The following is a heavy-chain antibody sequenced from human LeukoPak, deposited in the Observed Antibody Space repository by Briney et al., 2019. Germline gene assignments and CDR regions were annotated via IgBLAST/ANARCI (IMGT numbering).Heavy chain of an antibody. CDR1: GFTFSSYS. D-gene: IGHD3-22*01. V-gene: IGHV3-21*01. J-gene: IGHJ6*03. Sequence: GGSLRLSCAASGFTFSSYSMNWVRQAPGKGLEWFSSISSSSSYIYYADSVKGRFTISRDNAKNSLYLQMNSLRAEDTAVYYCARAFYDSSGYYRNYYYMDVWGKGTTVTVSS. CDR3: ARAFYDSSGYYRNYYYMDV. CDR2: ISSSSSYI.